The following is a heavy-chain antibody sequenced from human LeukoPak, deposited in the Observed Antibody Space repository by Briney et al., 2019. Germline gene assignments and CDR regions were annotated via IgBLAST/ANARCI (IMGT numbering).Heavy chain of an antibody. V-gene: IGHV4-30-4*01. J-gene: IGHJ3*02. Sequence: PSETLSLTCTVSGGSISSGDYYWSWIRQPPGKGLEWIGYIYYSGSTYYNPSLKSRVTISVDRSKNQFSLKLSSVTAADTAVYYCASSPDYYDSSGYQPHAFDIWGQGTMVTVSS. CDR3: ASSPDYYDSSGYQPHAFDI. CDR2: IYYSGST. CDR1: GGSISSGDYY. D-gene: IGHD3-22*01.